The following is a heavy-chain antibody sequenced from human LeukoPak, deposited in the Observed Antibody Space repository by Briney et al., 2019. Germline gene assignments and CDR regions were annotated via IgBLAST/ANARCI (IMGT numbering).Heavy chain of an antibody. CDR2: INHDGSET. V-gene: IGHV3-7*01. Sequence: GGSLRLSCAASGFTFSKYWMSWVRQAPGKGLEWVANINHDGSETYYVDSVKGRFTISRDNAKNSLFLQMISLRAEDTAVYYCAREGIYGSSSPPGYWGHGTLVTVSS. CDR1: GFTFSKYW. D-gene: IGHD6-6*01. J-gene: IGHJ4*01. CDR3: AREGIYGSSSPPGY.